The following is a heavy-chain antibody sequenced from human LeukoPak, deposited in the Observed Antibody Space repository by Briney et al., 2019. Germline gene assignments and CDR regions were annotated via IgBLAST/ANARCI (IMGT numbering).Heavy chain of an antibody. V-gene: IGHV3-30*03. J-gene: IGHJ4*02. CDR2: ISYDGSNK. Sequence: PGRSLRLSCAASGFTFSSYGMHWVRQAPGKGLEWVAVISYDGSNKYYADSVKGRFTISRDNSKNTLYLQMNSLRAEDTAVYYCARDEYRSSDYWGQGTLVTVSS. D-gene: IGHD6-13*01. CDR1: GFTFSSYG. CDR3: ARDEYRSSDY.